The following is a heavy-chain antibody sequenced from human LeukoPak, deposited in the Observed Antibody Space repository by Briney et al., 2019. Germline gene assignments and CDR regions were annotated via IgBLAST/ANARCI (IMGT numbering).Heavy chain of an antibody. CDR3: ARTTVTVWDY. CDR1: GGSISSSSYY. J-gene: IGHJ4*02. D-gene: IGHD4-17*01. CDR2: IYYSGST. V-gene: IGHV4-39*01. Sequence: SETLSLTCTVSGGSISSSSYYWGWIRQPPGKGLEWIGSIYYSGSTYYNPSLKSRVTISVDTSKNQFSLKLSSVTAADTAVDFWARTTVTVWDYWGQGTLVTVSS.